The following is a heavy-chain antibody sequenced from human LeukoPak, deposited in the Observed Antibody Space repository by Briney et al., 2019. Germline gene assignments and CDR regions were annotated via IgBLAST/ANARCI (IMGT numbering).Heavy chain of an antibody. Sequence: ASVEVSCKASGYTFSGYYIHWARQAPGQGLEWMGWINPNSGDTNYAQKFQGRVTMTSDTSISTAYMELSRLRSDDTAVFYCARGRRGRYSADYDYWGQGTLVTVSS. J-gene: IGHJ4*02. V-gene: IGHV1-2*02. CDR3: ARGRRGRYSADYDY. D-gene: IGHD1-26*01. CDR1: GYTFSGYY. CDR2: INPNSGDT.